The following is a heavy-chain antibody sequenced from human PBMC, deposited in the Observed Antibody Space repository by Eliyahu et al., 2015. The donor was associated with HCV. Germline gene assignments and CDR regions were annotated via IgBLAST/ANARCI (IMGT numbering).Heavy chain of an antibody. D-gene: IGHD5-12*01. J-gene: IGHJ4*02. CDR2: INPGGGTSTYGQTFQGT. CDR3: ARDVMAASWPAFDY. V-gene: IGHV1-46*01. Sequence: QVQLVQSGAGVKXPGASVRLSCKASGYTFSSYXIHWVRXAPGQGLEWLGIINPGGGTSTYGQTFQGTSNAQKLRGRVTLSSDTSTNTVYMDLTSLRSDDTAVYYCARDVMAASWPAFDYWGPGILVTVSS. CDR1: GYTFSSYX.